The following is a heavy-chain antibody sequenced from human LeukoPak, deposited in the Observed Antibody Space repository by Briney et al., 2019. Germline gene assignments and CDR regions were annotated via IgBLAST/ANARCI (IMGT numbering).Heavy chain of an antibody. J-gene: IGHJ4*02. CDR2: ISSSSSYI. Sequence: GASLRLSCAASGCTFSSYSMNWVRQAPGKGLEWVSSISSSSSYIYYADSVKGRFTISRDNAKNSLYLQMNSLRAEDTAVYYCARDAGWLVPSGFDYWGQGTLVTVFS. D-gene: IGHD6-19*01. V-gene: IGHV3-21*01. CDR1: GCTFSSYS. CDR3: ARDAGWLVPSGFDY.